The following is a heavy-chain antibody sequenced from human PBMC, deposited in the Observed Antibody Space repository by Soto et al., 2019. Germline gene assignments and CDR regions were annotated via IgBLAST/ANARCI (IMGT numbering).Heavy chain of an antibody. D-gene: IGHD2-21*01. V-gene: IGHV1-46*03. CDR2: INPSGGST. CDR1: GYTLTELS. J-gene: IGHJ6*03. CDR3: ARDFLFLRTPNYYYYYMDV. Sequence: ASVKVSCKVSGYTLTELSMHWVRQAPGKGLEWMGIINPSGGSTSYAQKFQGRVTMTRDTSTSTVYMELSSLRSEDTAVYYCARDFLFLRTPNYYYYYMDVWGKGTTVTVSS.